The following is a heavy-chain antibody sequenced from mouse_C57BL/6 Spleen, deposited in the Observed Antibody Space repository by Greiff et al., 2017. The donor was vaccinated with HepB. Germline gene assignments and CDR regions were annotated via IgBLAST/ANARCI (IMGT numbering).Heavy chain of an antibody. Sequence: EVQLQESGGGLVKPGGSLKLSCAASGFTFSSYTMSWVRQTPEKRLEWVATISGGGGNTYYPDSVKGRFTISRDNAKNTLYLQMSSLRSEDTALYYCARHSYYYGSSSFYWYFDVWGTGTTVTVSS. D-gene: IGHD1-1*01. CDR1: GFTFSSYT. CDR3: ARHSYYYGSSSFYWYFDV. CDR2: ISGGGGNT. J-gene: IGHJ1*03. V-gene: IGHV5-9*01.